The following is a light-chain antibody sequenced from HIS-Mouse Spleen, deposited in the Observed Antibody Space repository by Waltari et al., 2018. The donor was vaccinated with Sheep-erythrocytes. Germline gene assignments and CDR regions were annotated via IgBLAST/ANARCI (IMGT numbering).Light chain of an antibody. V-gene: IGLV2-11*01. Sequence: QSALTQPRSVSGSPGQSVTISCTGTSSDVGGYNYVSWYQQHPGKAPKLMIYDVSKRPSGVLDRSSGSKSGNTASLTISGLQAEDEADYYCCSYAGSYNHVFATGTKVTVL. CDR2: DVS. CDR1: SSDVGGYNY. J-gene: IGLJ1*01. CDR3: CSYAGSYNHV.